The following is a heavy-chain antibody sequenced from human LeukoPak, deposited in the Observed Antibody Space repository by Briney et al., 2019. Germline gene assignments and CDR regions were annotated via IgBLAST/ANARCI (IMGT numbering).Heavy chain of an antibody. CDR1: GYSVSSDKY. V-gene: IGHV4-38-2*01. CDR2: IYHTGST. CDR3: ARSHSGWQGHNNWFDP. Sequence: SETLSLTCEASGYSVSSDKYWGWIRQPPGKGLEWLGTIYHTGSTFYNPSLKSRVSISVYTSKNQFSLRFTSVTAADTAVYYCARSHSGWQGHNNWFDPWGQGTLVTVSS. D-gene: IGHD6-19*01. J-gene: IGHJ5*02.